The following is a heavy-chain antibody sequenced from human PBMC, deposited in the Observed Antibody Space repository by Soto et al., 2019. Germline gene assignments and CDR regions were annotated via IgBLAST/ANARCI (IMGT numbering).Heavy chain of an antibody. CDR1: GFTFSRSW. Sequence: GGSLRLSCAGSGFTFSRSWMHWVRQAPGKGLVWVSHINSDGSSTNYADSVKGRFTISRDNAKNTVYLQMNSLTAEDTAVYYCARDRGYSYDYWGLGTLVTVSS. CDR3: ARDRGYSYDY. J-gene: IGHJ4*02. D-gene: IGHD5-18*01. V-gene: IGHV3-74*01. CDR2: INSDGSST.